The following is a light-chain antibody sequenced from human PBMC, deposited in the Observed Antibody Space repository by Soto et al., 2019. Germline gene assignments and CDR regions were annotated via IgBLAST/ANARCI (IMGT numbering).Light chain of an antibody. CDR2: GAS. J-gene: IGKJ4*01. CDR1: QSVSSN. Sequence: EIVMTQSPATLSVSPGERATLSCRASQSVSSNLAWYQQKPGQAPRLLIYGASTRATGIPARFSGSGSGTEFTLTISSLHSEDFAVYNCQQYNNWPSLTFGGGTKVAIK. CDR3: QQYNNWPSLT. V-gene: IGKV3-15*01.